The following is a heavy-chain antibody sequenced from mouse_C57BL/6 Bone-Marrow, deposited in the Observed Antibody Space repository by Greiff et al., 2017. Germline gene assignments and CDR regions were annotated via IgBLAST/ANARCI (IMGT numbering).Heavy chain of an antibody. D-gene: IGHD4-1*01. V-gene: IGHV1-82*01. CDR3: PTGTGWYFDV. CDR2: IYPGDGDT. CDR1: GYAFSSSW. J-gene: IGHJ1*03. Sequence: QVQLQQSGPELVKPGASVKISCKASGYAFSSSWMNWVKQRPGKGLEWIGRIYPGDGDTNYSGKFKGKATLTADNTSSTAYMQRSSLTSEDSAVYCCPTGTGWYFDVGGTGTTVTVSS.